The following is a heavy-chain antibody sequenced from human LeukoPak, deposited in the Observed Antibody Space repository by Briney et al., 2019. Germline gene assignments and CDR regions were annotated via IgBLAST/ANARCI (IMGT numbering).Heavy chain of an antibody. Sequence: SQTLSLTCAVYGGSFSGYYWSWVRQPPGKGLEWLGEINHSGSTNYNPSLKSRVTISVDTSKNQFSLKLSSVTAADTAVYYCARGPRLYSSGWTSHYYYYYMDVWGKGTTVTVSS. J-gene: IGHJ6*03. CDR1: GGSFSGYY. CDR2: INHSGST. CDR3: ARGPRLYSSGWTSHYYYYYMDV. V-gene: IGHV4-34*01. D-gene: IGHD6-19*01.